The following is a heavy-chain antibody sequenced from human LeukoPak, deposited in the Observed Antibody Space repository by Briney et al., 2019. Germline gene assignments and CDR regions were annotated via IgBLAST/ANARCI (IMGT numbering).Heavy chain of an antibody. CDR3: ARAPSGYHNT. CDR1: GFTVSSNY. J-gene: IGHJ4*02. Sequence: GGSLRLSCAASGFTVSSNYMSWVRQAPGKGLEWVSLIYSGGSKYYADSVKGRFTISRDNSKNTLYLQMNSLRAEDTAVYYCARAPSGYHNTGGQGTLVTVSS. CDR2: IYSGGSK. V-gene: IGHV3-66*01. D-gene: IGHD5-12*01.